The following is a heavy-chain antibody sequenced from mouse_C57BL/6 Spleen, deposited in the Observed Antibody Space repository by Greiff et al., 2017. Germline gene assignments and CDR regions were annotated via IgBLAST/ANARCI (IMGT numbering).Heavy chain of an antibody. CDR3: ARGMGNYDWFAY. D-gene: IGHD2-1*01. J-gene: IGHJ3*01. V-gene: IGHV5-17*01. CDR1: GFTFSDYG. Sequence: EVKLVESGGGLVKPGGSLKLSCAASGFTFSDYGMHWVRQAPEKGLEWVAYISSGSSTIYYADTVKGRFTISRDNAKNTLFLQMTSLRSEDTAMYYCARGMGNYDWFAYWGQGTLVTVSA. CDR2: ISSGSSTI.